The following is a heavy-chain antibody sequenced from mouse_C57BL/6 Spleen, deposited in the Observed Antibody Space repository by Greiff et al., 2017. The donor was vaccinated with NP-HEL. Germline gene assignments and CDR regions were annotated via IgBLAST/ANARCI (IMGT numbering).Heavy chain of an antibody. CDR2: IDPETGGT. J-gene: IGHJ3*01. V-gene: IGHV1-15*01. CDR1: GYTFTDYE. D-gene: IGHD2-1*01. Sequence: QVQLKESGAELVRPGASVTLSCKASGYTFTDYEMHWVKQTPVHGLEWIGAIDPETGGTAYNQKFKGKAILTADKSSSTAYMELRSLTSEDSAVYYCTRDGGNSPGFAYWGQGTLVTVSA. CDR3: TRDGGNSPGFAY.